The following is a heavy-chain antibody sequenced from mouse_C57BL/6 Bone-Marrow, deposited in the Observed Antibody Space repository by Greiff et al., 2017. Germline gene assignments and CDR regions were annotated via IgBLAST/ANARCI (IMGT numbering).Heavy chain of an antibody. J-gene: IGHJ4*01. Sequence: EVQGVESGGDLVKPGGSLKLSCAASGFTFSSYGMSWVRQTPDKRLEWVATISSGGSYTYYPDSVKGRFTISRDNAKNTLYLQRSSLESEDAAMYYCARHEGGLRRSMDYWGQGTSVTVSS. CDR2: ISSGGSYT. CDR1: GFTFSSYG. CDR3: ARHEGGLRRSMDY. V-gene: IGHV5-6*01. D-gene: IGHD2-4*01.